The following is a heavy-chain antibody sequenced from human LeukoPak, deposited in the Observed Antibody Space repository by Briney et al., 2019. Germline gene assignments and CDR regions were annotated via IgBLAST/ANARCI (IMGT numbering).Heavy chain of an antibody. CDR2: MNPNSGNT. CDR3: AIRGDHKSPAFDP. V-gene: IGHV1-8*01. J-gene: IGHJ5*02. D-gene: IGHD4-17*01. CDR1: GYTFITYD. Sequence: ASVKVSCKASGYTFITYDINWVRQATGQGLEWMGWMNPNSGNTGYAQKFQGRVTMTRNTSISTAYMELSSLRSEDTAVYYCAIRGDHKSPAFDPWGQGTLVTVSS.